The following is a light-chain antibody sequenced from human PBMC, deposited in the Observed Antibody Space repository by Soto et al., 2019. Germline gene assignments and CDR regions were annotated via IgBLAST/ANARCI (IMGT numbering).Light chain of an antibody. J-gene: IGLJ1*01. CDR2: GVT. Sequence: QSALTQPASVSGSPGQSITISCTGTSGDVGGYNYVSWYQQHPGIAPKLLIYGVTNRPSGVSPRFSGSKSGNTASLTISGLQAEDEADYHCSSYTSASTLLYLFGTGTKVTVL. CDR1: SGDVGGYNY. CDR3: SSYTSASTLLYL. V-gene: IGLV2-14*01.